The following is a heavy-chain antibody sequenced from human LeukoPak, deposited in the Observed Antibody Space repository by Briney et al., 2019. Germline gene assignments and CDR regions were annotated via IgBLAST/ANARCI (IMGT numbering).Heavy chain of an antibody. Sequence: ASVKVSCKASGYTFTSYGISWVRQAPGQGLEWMGWISAYNGNTNYAQKLQGRVTMTTDTSTSTAYMELRSLRSNDTAVYYCAREVFTKPAFDIWGQGTMVTVSS. CDR3: AREVFTKPAFDI. V-gene: IGHV1-18*01. J-gene: IGHJ3*02. D-gene: IGHD2-2*01. CDR2: ISAYNGNT. CDR1: GYTFTSYG.